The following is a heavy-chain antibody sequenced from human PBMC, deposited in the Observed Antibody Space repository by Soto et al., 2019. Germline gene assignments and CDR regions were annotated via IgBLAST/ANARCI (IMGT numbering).Heavy chain of an antibody. CDR2: ISYDGSNK. Sequence: ESGGGVVQPGRSLRLSCAASGFTFSRYGMHWVRQAPGKGLEWVALISYDGSNKYYADSVKGRFTISRDNSKNTLYLQMNSLRGEDTAVYYCAKGGPNDDAFDIWGLGTMVTVSS. D-gene: IGHD1-1*01. CDR1: GFTFSRYG. CDR3: AKGGPNDDAFDI. V-gene: IGHV3-30*18. J-gene: IGHJ3*02.